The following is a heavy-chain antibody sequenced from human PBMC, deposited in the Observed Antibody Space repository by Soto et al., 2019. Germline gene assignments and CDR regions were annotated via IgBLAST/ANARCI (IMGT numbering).Heavy chain of an antibody. V-gene: IGHV4-39*01. CDR1: GGSISSSSYY. Sequence: SETLSLTCTVSGGSISSSSYYWGWIRQPPGKGLEWIGSIYYSGSTYYNPSLKSRVTISVDTSKNQFSLKLSSVTAADTAVYYCARQVAAAGTGGDWFDPWGQGTLVTVSS. D-gene: IGHD6-13*01. J-gene: IGHJ5*02. CDR3: ARQVAAAGTGGDWFDP. CDR2: IYYSGST.